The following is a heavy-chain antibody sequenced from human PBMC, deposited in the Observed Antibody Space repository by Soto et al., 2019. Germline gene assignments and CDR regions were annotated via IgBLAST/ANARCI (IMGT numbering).Heavy chain of an antibody. CDR2: ISSSSSYI. J-gene: IGHJ6*02. CDR1: GFTFSSYS. V-gene: IGHV3-21*01. Sequence: PGGSLRLSCAASGFTFSSYSMNWVRQAPGKGLEWVSSISSSSSYIYYADSVKGRFTISRDNAKNSLYPQMNSLRAEDTAVYYCARDQITDYGDSNYGMDVWGQGTTVTVSS. CDR3: ARDQITDYGDSNYGMDV. D-gene: IGHD4-17*01.